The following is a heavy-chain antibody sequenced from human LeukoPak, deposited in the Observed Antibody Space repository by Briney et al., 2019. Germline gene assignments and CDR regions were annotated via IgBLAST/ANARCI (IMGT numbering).Heavy chain of an antibody. Sequence: SETLSLTCTVSGGSISSYYWSWIRQPPGKGLEWIGFIYYSGSTNYNPSLKSRVTISVDTSKNQFSLKLSSVTAADTAVYYCARAKGYCSGGSCYFDYWGQGTLVTVSS. D-gene: IGHD2-15*01. CDR1: GGSISSYY. V-gene: IGHV4-59*01. CDR3: ARAKGYCSGGSCYFDY. J-gene: IGHJ4*02. CDR2: IYYSGST.